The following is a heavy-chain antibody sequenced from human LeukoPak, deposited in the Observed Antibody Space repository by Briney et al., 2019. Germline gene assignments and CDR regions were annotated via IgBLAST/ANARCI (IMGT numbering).Heavy chain of an antibody. CDR3: GEGSGWYDY. CDR2: IYTSGST. CDR1: GGSISSYY. Sequence: SETLSLTCTVSGGSISSYYWSWIRQPAGKGLQWIARIYTSGSTNYNPSLKSRVTMSVDTSKNQFYLKLRPVTAAGTPGEYDGEGSGWYDYWGQGTLVTVSP. J-gene: IGHJ4*02. D-gene: IGHD6-19*01. V-gene: IGHV4-4*07.